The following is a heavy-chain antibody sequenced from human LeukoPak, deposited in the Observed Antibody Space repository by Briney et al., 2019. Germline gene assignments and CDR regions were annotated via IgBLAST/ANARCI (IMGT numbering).Heavy chain of an antibody. D-gene: IGHD3-10*01. CDR2: VSHDGTKD. CDR3: ARELSPYGSGTSSSFRY. J-gene: IGHJ4*02. Sequence: GGSLRLSCEASGFTLSSYGVHWVRQGPGKGLDWVEFVSHDGTKDYYGDSVTGRFTISRDNAGNMVYLQVNSLTSADTAVYFCARELSPYGSGTSSSFRYWGQGALVIVSS. CDR1: GFTLSSYG. V-gene: IGHV3-30*04.